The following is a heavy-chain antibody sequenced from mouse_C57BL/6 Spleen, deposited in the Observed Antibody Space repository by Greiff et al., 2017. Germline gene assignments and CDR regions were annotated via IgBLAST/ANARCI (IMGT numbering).Heavy chain of an antibody. Sequence: VQLKESGPELVKPGASVKISCKASGYSFTGYYMNWVKQSPEKSLEWIGEINPSTGGTTYNQKFKAKATLTVDKSSSTAYMQLKSLTSEDSAVYYCARGWDAFDYWGQGTTLTVSS. V-gene: IGHV1-42*01. J-gene: IGHJ2*01. D-gene: IGHD4-1*01. CDR1: GYSFTGYY. CDR3: ARGWDAFDY. CDR2: INPSTGGT.